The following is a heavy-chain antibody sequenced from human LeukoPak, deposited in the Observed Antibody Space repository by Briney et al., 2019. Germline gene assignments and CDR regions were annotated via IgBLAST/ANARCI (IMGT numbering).Heavy chain of an antibody. V-gene: IGHV4-4*07. CDR1: GGSISSYY. CDR2: IYTSGST. CDR3: ARDPNYDSSGYYWYFDL. Sequence: SETLSLTCTVSGGSISSYYWSWIRQPAGKGLEWIGRIYTSGSTNYNPSLKSRVTISVDKSKNQLSLKLSSVTAADTAVYYCARDPNYDSSGYYWYFDLWGRGTLVTVSS. J-gene: IGHJ2*01. D-gene: IGHD3-22*01.